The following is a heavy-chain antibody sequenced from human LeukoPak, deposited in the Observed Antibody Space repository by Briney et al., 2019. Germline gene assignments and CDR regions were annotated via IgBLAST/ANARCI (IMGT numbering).Heavy chain of an antibody. J-gene: IGHJ3*02. CDR1: GFTFSSYA. Sequence: GGSLRLSCAASGFTFSSYAMSWVRQAPGKGLEWVSAISGSGGSTYYADSVKGRFTISRDNSKNTLYLQMNSLRAEDTAVYYCAKDLTGAVATANRIHAFDIWGQGTMVTVSS. D-gene: IGHD2-21*02. V-gene: IGHV3-23*01. CDR2: ISGSGGST. CDR3: AKDLTGAVATANRIHAFDI.